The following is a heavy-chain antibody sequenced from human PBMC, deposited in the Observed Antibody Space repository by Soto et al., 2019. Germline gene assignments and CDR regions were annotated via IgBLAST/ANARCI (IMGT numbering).Heavy chain of an antibody. CDR2: IKQAGSER. D-gene: IGHD1-26*01. Sequence: EVQLVESGGGLVQPGGSLRLSCAASGFTFSSYWMSWVRQAPGKGLEWVANIKQAGSERYYVDSVKGRFTISRDNGKNALYRQLNGLRAADAAVYYCATVVGAPNWFDPWGQGTLVTVSS. V-gene: IGHV3-7*04. CDR1: GFTFSSYW. J-gene: IGHJ5*02. CDR3: ATVVGAPNWFDP.